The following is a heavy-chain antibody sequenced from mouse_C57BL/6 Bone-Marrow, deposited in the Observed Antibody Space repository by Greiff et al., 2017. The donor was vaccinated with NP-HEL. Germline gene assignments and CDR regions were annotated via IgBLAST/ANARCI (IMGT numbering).Heavy chain of an antibody. Sequence: QVQLQQSGAELVRPGTSVKVSCKASGYAFTNYLIEWVKQRPGQGLEWIGVINPGSGGTNYNEKLKGKAKLTADKSSSTAYMQLSSLTSEDSAVYFCARRGIYYDYDGHYFDYWGQGTTLTVSS. CDR2: INPGSGGT. V-gene: IGHV1-54*01. CDR1: GYAFTNYL. D-gene: IGHD2-4*01. J-gene: IGHJ2*01. CDR3: ARRGIYYDYDGHYFDY.